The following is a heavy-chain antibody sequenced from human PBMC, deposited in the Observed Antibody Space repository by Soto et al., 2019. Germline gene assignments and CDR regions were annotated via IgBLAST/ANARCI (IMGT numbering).Heavy chain of an antibody. D-gene: IGHD6-19*01. CDR1: GFTFSSSA. J-gene: IGHJ5*02. V-gene: IGHV3-23*01. CDR3: ARCTVDTIVTSGWCHYLDP. CDR2: VSGSGGTT. Sequence: EVQLLDSGGGLVQPGGSLRLSCAASGFTFSSSAMSWVRQAPGKGLEWVSAVSGSGGTTYYADSVRGLFTISRDNSKNNLYRQMNSLRAEDSAIYFCARCTVDTIVTSGWCHYLDPWGQGTLVTVSS.